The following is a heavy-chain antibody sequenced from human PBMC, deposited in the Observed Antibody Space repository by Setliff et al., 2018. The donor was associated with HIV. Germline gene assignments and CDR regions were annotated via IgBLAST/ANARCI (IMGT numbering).Heavy chain of an antibody. CDR2: ISHSGRT. CDR1: GGSLTDYD. CDR3: ARGFEGYCSGASCHWFDS. Sequence: SETLSLTCAVYGGSLTDYDWTWIRQTPAKGLEWIGEISHSGRTNYNPSLKTRLIISRDTSRNQFSLRLSSATVADTAIYYCARGFEGYCSGASCHWFDSWGQGTQVTVSS. J-gene: IGHJ5*01. V-gene: IGHV4-34*01. D-gene: IGHD2-15*01.